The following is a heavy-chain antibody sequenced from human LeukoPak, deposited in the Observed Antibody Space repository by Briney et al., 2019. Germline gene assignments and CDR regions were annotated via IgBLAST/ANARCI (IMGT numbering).Heavy chain of an antibody. CDR3: ARGFVQTGYSSSSYVH. J-gene: IGHJ4*02. D-gene: IGHD6-13*01. CDR1: GFTFSSYA. CDR2: ISGSGGST. Sequence: PGGSLRLSCAASGFTFSSYAMSWVRQAPGQGLEWVSAISGSGGSTYYADSVKGRFTFSRDIFRNTLYLQLNSLRVEDTALYYCARGFVQTGYSSSSYVHWGQGTLVTVSS. V-gene: IGHV3-23*01.